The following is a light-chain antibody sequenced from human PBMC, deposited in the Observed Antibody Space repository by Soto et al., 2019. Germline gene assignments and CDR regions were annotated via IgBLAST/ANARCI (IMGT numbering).Light chain of an antibody. Sequence: IQLTQSPSSLSASVGDRVTISCRASQGIGTYLAWYQQKPGKAPKLLIYAAFTLHSGVPARFSGSRSGTDFTLTISSLQPEDFATYYCPQVTSYPQTFGQGTRLEI. CDR2: AAF. CDR3: PQVTSYPQT. CDR1: QGIGTY. V-gene: IGKV1-9*01. J-gene: IGKJ5*01.